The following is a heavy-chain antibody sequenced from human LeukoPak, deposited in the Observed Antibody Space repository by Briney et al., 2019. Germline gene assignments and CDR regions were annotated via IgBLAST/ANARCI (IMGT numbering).Heavy chain of an antibody. CDR3: ARAVPAAMDGFDY. Sequence: PGGSLRLSCAASGFTFSSYSMNWVRQAPGKGLEWVSYISSSSSTIYYADSVKGRFTISRDNAKNSLYLQMNSLRAEDTAVYYCARAVPAAMDGFDYWGQGTLVTVSS. CDR1: GFTFSSYS. V-gene: IGHV3-48*01. D-gene: IGHD2-2*01. CDR2: ISSSSSTI. J-gene: IGHJ4*02.